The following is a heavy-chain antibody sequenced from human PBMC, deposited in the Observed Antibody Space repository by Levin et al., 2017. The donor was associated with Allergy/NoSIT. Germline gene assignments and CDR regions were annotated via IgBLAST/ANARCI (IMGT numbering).Heavy chain of an antibody. V-gene: IGHV4-34*01. D-gene: IGHD2-2*01. CDR2: INHSGST. CDR1: GGSFSGYY. CDR3: ASTGSSTRSYYYYYYMDV. J-gene: IGHJ6*03. Sequence: SETLSLTCAVYGGSFSGYYWSWIRQPPGKGLEWIGEINHSGSTNYNPSLKSRVTISVDTSKNQFSLKLSSVTAADTAVYYCASTGSSTRSYYYYYYMDVWGKGTTVTVSS.